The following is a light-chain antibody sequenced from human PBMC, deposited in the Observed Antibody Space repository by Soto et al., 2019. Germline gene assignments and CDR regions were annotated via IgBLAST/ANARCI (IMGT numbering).Light chain of an antibody. Sequence: EIVLTQSPGTLSLSPGERATLSCRASQSLNARYLAWYQVKPGPAPRLLFYGASSRATGIPDRFIGSGSGTDFTLTITGLEPEDFAVYYCQQFHISRTFGQGTKVDI. J-gene: IGKJ1*01. CDR1: QSLNARY. CDR3: QQFHISRT. CDR2: GAS. V-gene: IGKV3-20*01.